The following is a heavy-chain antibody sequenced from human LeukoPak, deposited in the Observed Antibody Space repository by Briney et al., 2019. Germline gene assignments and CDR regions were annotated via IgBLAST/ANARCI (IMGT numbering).Heavy chain of an antibody. J-gene: IGHJ6*03. CDR1: GYTFTSHD. CDR2: MTPNSGDT. Sequence: ASVKVSCKASGYTFTSHDINWVQQASGQGLEGMEWMTPNSGDTGYAQKFQGRVTMTRDTSTSTAYMKLSSLRSEDTAVYYCARAPGNSVTTSYYYYYMDVWGKGTTVTVSS. CDR3: ARAPGNSVTTSYYYYYMDV. V-gene: IGHV1-8*01. D-gene: IGHD4-11*01.